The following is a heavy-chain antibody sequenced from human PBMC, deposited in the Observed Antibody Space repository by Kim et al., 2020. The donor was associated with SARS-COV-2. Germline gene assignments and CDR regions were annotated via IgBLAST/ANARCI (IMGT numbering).Heavy chain of an antibody. Sequence: ASVKVSCKASGYTFTSYDINWVRQATGQGLEWMGWMNPNSGNTGYAQKFQGRVTMTRNTSISTAYMELSSLRSEDTAVYYCARVFGYCSSTSCYAMSLYYYYGMDVWGQGTTVTVSS. CDR1: GYTFTSYD. CDR2: MNPNSGNT. V-gene: IGHV1-8*01. D-gene: IGHD2-2*03. CDR3: ARVFGYCSSTSCYAMSLYYYYGMDV. J-gene: IGHJ6*02.